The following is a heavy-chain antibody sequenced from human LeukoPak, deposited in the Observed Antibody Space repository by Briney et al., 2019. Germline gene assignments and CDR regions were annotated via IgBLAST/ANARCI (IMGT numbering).Heavy chain of an antibody. V-gene: IGHV4-59*05. CDR1: GGSISSYY. CDR3: ARLVWHLDY. J-gene: IGHJ4*02. D-gene: IGHD2-21*01. Sequence: SETLSLTCTVSGGSISSYYWSWIRQPPGKGLEWIGSIYYSGSTYYNPSLKSRVTISVDTSKNQFSLKLSSVTAADTAVYYCARLVWHLDYWGQGTLVTVSS. CDR2: IYYSGST.